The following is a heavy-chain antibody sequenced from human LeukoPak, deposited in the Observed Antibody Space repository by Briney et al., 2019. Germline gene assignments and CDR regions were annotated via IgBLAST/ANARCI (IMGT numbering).Heavy chain of an antibody. CDR3: ARHVDTATDYFDY. Sequence: PSETLSLICTVSGGSISSSSYYWGWIRQPPGKGLEWIGSIYYSGSSYYNPSLKSRVTISVHTSKNQFSLKLSSVTAADTAVYYCARHVDTATDYFDYWGQGTLVTVSS. D-gene: IGHD5-18*01. CDR2: IYYSGSS. CDR1: GGSISSSSYY. J-gene: IGHJ4*02. V-gene: IGHV4-39*01.